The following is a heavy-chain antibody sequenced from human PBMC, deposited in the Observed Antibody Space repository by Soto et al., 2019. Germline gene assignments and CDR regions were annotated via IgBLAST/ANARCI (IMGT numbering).Heavy chain of an antibody. CDR3: ASWDYDVLTGFSYDD. D-gene: IGHD3-9*01. V-gene: IGHV1-69*01. Sequence: QVQLVQSGAEVKKPGSSVKVSCKASGGTFNNYGMGWVRQAPGQGLEWMGGIIPMIRRTNYAQKFQGRVTPTADASRSTAYMELRSLRSEDTAVYYCASWDYDVLTGFSYDDWGQGTLVTVSS. CDR1: GGTFNNYG. J-gene: IGHJ4*02. CDR2: IIPMIRRT.